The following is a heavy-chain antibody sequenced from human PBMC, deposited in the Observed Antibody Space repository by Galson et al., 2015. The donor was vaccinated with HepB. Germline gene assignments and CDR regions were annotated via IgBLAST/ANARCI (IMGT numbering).Heavy chain of an antibody. V-gene: IGHV1-46*01. Sequence: SVKVSCKASGYTFTSYYMHWVRQAPGQGLEWMGIINPSGGSTSYAQKFQGRVTMTRDTSTSTVYMELSSLRSEDTAVYYCAREVGFLYCSGGSCYSQVFDYWGQGTLVTVSS. CDR1: GYTFTSYY. J-gene: IGHJ4*02. CDR2: INPSGGST. D-gene: IGHD2-15*01. CDR3: AREVGFLYCSGGSCYSQVFDY.